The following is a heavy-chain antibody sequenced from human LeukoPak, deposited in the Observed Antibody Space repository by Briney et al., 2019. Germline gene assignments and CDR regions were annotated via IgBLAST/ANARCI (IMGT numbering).Heavy chain of an antibody. D-gene: IGHD2-21*01. V-gene: IGHV4-59*08. CDR1: GGSISSYY. CDR3: ARHRNCGGDCYYFDY. J-gene: IGHJ4*02. Sequence: SETLSLTCTVSGGSISSYYWSWIRQPPGKGLEWIGYIYYSGSTNYNPSLESRVTISVDTSKNQFSLKLSSVTAADTAVYYCARHRNCGGDCYYFDYWGQGTLVTVSS. CDR2: IYYSGST.